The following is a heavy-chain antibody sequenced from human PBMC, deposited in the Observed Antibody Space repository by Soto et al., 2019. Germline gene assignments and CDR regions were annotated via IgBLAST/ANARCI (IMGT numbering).Heavy chain of an antibody. J-gene: IGHJ6*03. CDR1: GFTFSDYS. CDR3: ARRGRTLPHYSYYMDV. V-gene: IGHV3-21*04. Sequence: GGSLRLSCAVSGFTFSDYSMSWVRQAPGKGLEWVSSISNSSSNTYYAESVKGRFTISRDNSNNTLYLQMNSLRAEDTALYYCARRGRTLPHYSYYMDVWGKGTTVTVSS. CDR2: ISNSSSNT.